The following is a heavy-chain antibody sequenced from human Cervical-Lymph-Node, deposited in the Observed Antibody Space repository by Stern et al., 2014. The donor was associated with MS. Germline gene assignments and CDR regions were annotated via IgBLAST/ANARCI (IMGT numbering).Heavy chain of an antibody. Sequence: ESGPTLVKPTQTLTLTCTFSGFSFSTSGVGVGWIRQPPGKALEWLAVIYLDDYIHYNPSLQSRLTITKDTSKNQVVLTMTNMDPVDAGTYYCAHGPADIDADGYYYGFDYWGQGTPVTVSS. CDR2: IYLDDYI. D-gene: IGHD3-22*01. CDR3: AHGPADIDADGYYYGFDY. J-gene: IGHJ4*02. V-gene: IGHV2-5*02. CDR1: GFSFSTSGVG.